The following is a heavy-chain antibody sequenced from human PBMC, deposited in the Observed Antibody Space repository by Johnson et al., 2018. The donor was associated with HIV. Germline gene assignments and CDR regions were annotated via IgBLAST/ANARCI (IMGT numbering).Heavy chain of an antibody. D-gene: IGHD2-15*01. V-gene: IGHV3-20*04. CDR2: ISYNGGST. Sequence: VQLVESGGGLLRPGGSLRLSCAASGFTFSDYDMSWVRQAPGKGLECVSGISYNGGSTDYADSVKGRFTISRDNAKNTLYLQMNSLRAEDMAVYYCATESNYGSVRPDSFDVWGQGTMVTVSS. CDR1: GFTFSDYD. J-gene: IGHJ3*01. CDR3: ATESNYGSVRPDSFDV.